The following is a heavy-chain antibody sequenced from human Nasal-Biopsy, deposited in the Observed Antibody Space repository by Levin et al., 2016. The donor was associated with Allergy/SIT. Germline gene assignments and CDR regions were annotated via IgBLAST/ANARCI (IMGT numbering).Heavy chain of an antibody. D-gene: IGHD4/OR15-4a*01. Sequence: SETLSLTCTVSGDSISSGRYYWNWIRQPAGKGLEWIGRIHSGGSTDYNPSLKSRVTISIDTSENYFSLRLSFVTTSDTAVYYCARGAWFDSWGRGTRVTVSS. CDR1: GDSISSGRYY. V-gene: IGHV4-61*02. CDR3: ARGAWFDS. CDR2: IHSGGST. J-gene: IGHJ5*01.